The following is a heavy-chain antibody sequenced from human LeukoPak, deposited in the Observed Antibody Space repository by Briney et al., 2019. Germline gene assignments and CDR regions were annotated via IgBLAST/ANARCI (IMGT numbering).Heavy chain of an antibody. CDR2: IMQDGSEK. V-gene: IGHV3-7*01. Sequence: GGSLRLSCAASGFTFSSYWMSWVRQAPGKGLEWVANIMQDGSEKYYVASLQSRFTTSRDNAKNSLYLQMNSLTAEDSAVYYCASDSPFEYWGQGTLVTVSS. CDR3: ASDSPFEY. CDR1: GFTFSSYW. J-gene: IGHJ4*02. D-gene: IGHD3-22*01.